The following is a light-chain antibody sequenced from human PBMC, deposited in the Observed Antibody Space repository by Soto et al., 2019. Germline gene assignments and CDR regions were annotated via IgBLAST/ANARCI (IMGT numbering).Light chain of an antibody. Sequence: QSVLTQPRSVSGSPGQSVTISCTGTSSDVGGYNYVSWYQQHPGKAPKLMIYDVSKRPSGVPDRFSGSKSGNTASLTFSGLQAEDEADYYCCSYAGSYTLYVFGTGTQLTVL. CDR1: SSDVGGYNY. V-gene: IGLV2-11*01. J-gene: IGLJ1*01. CDR3: CSYAGSYTLYV. CDR2: DVS.